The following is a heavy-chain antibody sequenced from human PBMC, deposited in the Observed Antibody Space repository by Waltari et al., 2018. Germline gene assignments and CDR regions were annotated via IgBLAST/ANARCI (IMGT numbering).Heavy chain of an antibody. CDR2: IYYSGTT. J-gene: IGHJ4*02. D-gene: IGHD6-13*01. CDR3: ARSLHVFKAAAGMFDY. CDR1: DDSLSSGEYS. V-gene: IGHV4-39*01. Sequence: QLQLQESGPGLAKPAGPLSLTCTVSDDSLSSGEYSWGWIGQSPGKGLEWIGSIYYSGTTSYNPSLRSRVTMSVDTSKKQFSLKLSSVTAADTAVYYCARSLHVFKAAAGMFDYWGQGTLVTVSS.